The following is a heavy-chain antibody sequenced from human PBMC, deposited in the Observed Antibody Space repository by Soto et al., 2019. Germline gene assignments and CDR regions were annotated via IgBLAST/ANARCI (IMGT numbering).Heavy chain of an antibody. D-gene: IGHD3-10*01. J-gene: IGHJ4*01. CDR1: GFTFGSYW. CDR2: IKWDASEK. CDR3: ARDSGDGSGTSVNHYLDY. Sequence: EVQLEESGGGLVQPGGSLRLSCAASGFTFGSYWMSWVRQAPGKGLEWLATIKWDASEKKYVDSVKGRFTMSRDNAKNSLYLQMDSLRAADTAVYYCARDSGDGSGTSVNHYLDYWGHGTLVTVSS. V-gene: IGHV3-7*01.